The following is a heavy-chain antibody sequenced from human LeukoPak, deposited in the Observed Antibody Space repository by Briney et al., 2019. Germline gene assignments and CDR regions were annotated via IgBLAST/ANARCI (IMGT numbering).Heavy chain of an antibody. J-gene: IGHJ5*02. CDR3: ARSPRSYQLLYWFDP. Sequence: ASVKVSCKASGGTFSSYAISRVRQAPGQGLEWMGGIIPIFGTANYAQKFQGRVTITADESTSTAYMELSSLRSEDTAVYYCARSPRSYQLLYWFDPWGQGTLVTVSS. D-gene: IGHD2-2*01. V-gene: IGHV1-69*13. CDR2: IIPIFGTA. CDR1: GGTFSSYA.